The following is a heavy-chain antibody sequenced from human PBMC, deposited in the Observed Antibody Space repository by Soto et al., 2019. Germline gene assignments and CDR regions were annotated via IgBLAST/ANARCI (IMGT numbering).Heavy chain of an antibody. J-gene: IGHJ5*02. CDR3: ARRIGEVPAAIHWFDP. CDR2: IYPGDSDT. CDR1: GYSFTSYW. V-gene: IGHV5-51*01. Sequence: GESLKISCKGSGYSFTSYWIGWVRQMPGKGLEWMGIIYPGDSDTRYSPSFQGQVTISADKSISTAYLQWSSLKASDTAMYYCARRIGEVPAAIHWFDPWGQGTLVTSPQ. D-gene: IGHD2-2*01.